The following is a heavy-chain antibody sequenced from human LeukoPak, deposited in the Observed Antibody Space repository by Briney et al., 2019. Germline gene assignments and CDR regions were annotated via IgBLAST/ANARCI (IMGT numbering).Heavy chain of an antibody. V-gene: IGHV4-59*11. D-gene: IGHD3-22*01. J-gene: IGHJ4*02. Sequence: PSDTLSLTCTVSGGSISSHYWSWIRQPPGKGLEWIGYIYYSGSTNYNPSLKSRVTISVDTSKNQFSLKLSSVTAADTAVYYCARVLRAYYYDSSGYFDYWGQGTLVTVSS. CDR3: ARVLRAYYYDSSGYFDY. CDR1: GGSISSHY. CDR2: IYYSGST.